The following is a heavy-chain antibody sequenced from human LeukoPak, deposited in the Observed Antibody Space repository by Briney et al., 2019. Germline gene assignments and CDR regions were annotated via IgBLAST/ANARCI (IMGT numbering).Heavy chain of an antibody. V-gene: IGHV3-23*01. Sequence: GGSLRLSCAASGFTFSTYGMSWVRQAPGKGLEWVSAISGSGGSTYYADSVKGRFTISRDNSKNTLYLQMNSLRAEDTAVYYCAKFDGRGPYGGNSMDAFDIWGQGTMVTVSS. CDR1: GFTFSTYG. J-gene: IGHJ3*02. CDR2: ISGSGGST. D-gene: IGHD4-23*01. CDR3: AKFDGRGPYGGNSMDAFDI.